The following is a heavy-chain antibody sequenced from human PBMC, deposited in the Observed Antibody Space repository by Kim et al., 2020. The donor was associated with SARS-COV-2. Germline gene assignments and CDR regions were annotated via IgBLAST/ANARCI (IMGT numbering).Heavy chain of an antibody. CDR3: ARADSGNYYYGMDV. V-gene: IGHV3-23*01. Sequence: GGSLRLSCAASGFTFSTYAFCWVRQAPGKGLEWVSAISGRTTNTYYADSVRGRFTISRDNSRNTLYLQMNSLRAEDTGLYYCARADSGNYYYGMDVWGQG. CDR2: ISGRTTNT. D-gene: IGHD2-21*01. J-gene: IGHJ6*02. CDR1: GFTFSTYA.